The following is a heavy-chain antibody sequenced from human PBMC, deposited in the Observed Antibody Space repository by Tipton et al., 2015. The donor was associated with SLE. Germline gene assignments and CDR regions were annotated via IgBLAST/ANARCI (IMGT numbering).Heavy chain of an antibody. D-gene: IGHD3-9*01. V-gene: IGHV4-4*07. CDR1: GGSLNNHF. Sequence: TLSLTCTVSGGSLNNHFCSWIRQSAVKGLEWIGRVSPSGGTNYNPSLKSRVTMSVDTPRNQFSLNLSSLTAADTAVYFCARDKWGEYTASTGYFWSFDPWGQGIPVTVSS. CDR3: ARDKWGEYTASTGYFWSFDP. J-gene: IGHJ5*02. CDR2: VSPSGGT.